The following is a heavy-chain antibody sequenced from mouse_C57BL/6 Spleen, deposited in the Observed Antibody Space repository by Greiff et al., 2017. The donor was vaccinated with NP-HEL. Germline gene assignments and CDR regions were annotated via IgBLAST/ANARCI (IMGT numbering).Heavy chain of an antibody. J-gene: IGHJ1*03. D-gene: IGHD1-1*01. V-gene: IGHV14-1*01. CDR1: GFNIKDYY. CDR2: IDPEDGDT. Sequence: VQLQQSGAELVRPGASVKLSCTASGFNIKDYYMHWVKQRPEQGLEWIGRIDPEDGDTESAPKFQGKATMTADTSSNTASLQLSSLTSEDTAVYYCTTDYGSSYQGRYFDVWGTGTTVTVSS. CDR3: TTDYGSSYQGRYFDV.